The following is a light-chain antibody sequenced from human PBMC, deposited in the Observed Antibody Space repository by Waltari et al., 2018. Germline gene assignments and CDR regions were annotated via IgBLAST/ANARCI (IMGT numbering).Light chain of an antibody. J-gene: IGLJ3*02. Sequence: QSALTQPASVSGSPGQSITISCTGTSSHIGFYTYVSWDQQHPGKAPKLMIYDVSERPSGVSNRFSGSKSGNTASLTISGLQAEDEADYYCNSYAGSSSWVFGGGTKLTVL. CDR3: NSYAGSSSWV. CDR2: DVS. CDR1: SSHIGFYTY. V-gene: IGLV2-14*03.